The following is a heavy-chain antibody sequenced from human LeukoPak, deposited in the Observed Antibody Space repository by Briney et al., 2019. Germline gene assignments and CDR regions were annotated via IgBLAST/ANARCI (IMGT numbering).Heavy chain of an antibody. Sequence: GGSLRLSCVGSGFSFSTYDMGWVRQTPGKGLEWVSAISTTGGYTEDADSVKGRFTISRDNAKNSVYLQMDNLRAEDTAVYYCVGSSGWLFDYWGQGILVAVSS. CDR1: GFSFSTYD. CDR2: ISTTGGYT. V-gene: IGHV3-21*06. CDR3: VGSSGWLFDY. J-gene: IGHJ4*02. D-gene: IGHD6-19*01.